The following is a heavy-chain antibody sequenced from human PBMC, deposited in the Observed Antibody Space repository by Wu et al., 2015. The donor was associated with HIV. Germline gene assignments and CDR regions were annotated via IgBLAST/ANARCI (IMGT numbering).Heavy chain of an antibody. Sequence: QVQLVQSGAELKKPLASVTVSCKTSGFPSYIHWVRQAPGQGLEWMGIINPSGGSTTYAQKFQGRVTMTRDTSTSTVYMDLSSLTSEDTALYYCARAGPETESIFAIAGAGRWFDPWGQGTLVTVSS. J-gene: IGHJ5*02. CDR1: GFPSY. D-gene: IGHD6-13*01. CDR2: INPSGGST. V-gene: IGHV1-46*03. CDR3: ARAGPETESIFAIAGAGRWFDP.